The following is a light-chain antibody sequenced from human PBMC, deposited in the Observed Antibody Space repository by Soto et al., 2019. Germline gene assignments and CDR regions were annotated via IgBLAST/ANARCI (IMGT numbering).Light chain of an antibody. J-gene: IGKJ2*01. Sequence: DIQMTQSPSSLSASVGARVTITCRASQTISSYLNWYQQRPGKAPELLIYSASNLEGGVPSRFSGSESGTDFTLSISRLQPEDVASYYFQQSYSTPSTLGQGTQLEIK. CDR1: QTISSY. CDR2: SAS. V-gene: IGKV1-39*01. CDR3: QQSYSTPST.